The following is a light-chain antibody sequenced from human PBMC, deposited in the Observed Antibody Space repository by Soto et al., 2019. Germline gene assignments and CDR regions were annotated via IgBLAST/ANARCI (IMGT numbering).Light chain of an antibody. J-gene: IGKJ5*01. V-gene: IGKV3-11*01. CDR1: QSVSSSY. CDR2: DAS. Sequence: EIVLTQSPGTLSLPPGERATLSCMASQSVSSSYLAWYQQKPGQAPRLLIYDASNRATGIPARFSGSGSGTDFTLTISSLEPEDFAVYYCQQRSNWPPITFGQGTRLEIK. CDR3: QQRSNWPPIT.